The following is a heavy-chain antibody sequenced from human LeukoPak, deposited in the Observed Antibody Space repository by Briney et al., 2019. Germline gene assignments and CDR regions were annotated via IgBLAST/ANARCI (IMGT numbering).Heavy chain of an antibody. CDR1: GFTFSDYY. CDR2: VSGDGSKT. J-gene: IGHJ4*02. D-gene: IGHD2-2*01. Sequence: PGGSLRLSCAASGFTFSDYYMHWVRQTPGKGLVWVSRVSGDGSKTDYADSVKGRFTISRDNARNTLYLQMNSLRDKDTAVYYCARVRFCNSAGCYSFFDFWGQGTLVTVSS. V-gene: IGHV3-74*01. CDR3: ARVRFCNSAGCYSFFDF.